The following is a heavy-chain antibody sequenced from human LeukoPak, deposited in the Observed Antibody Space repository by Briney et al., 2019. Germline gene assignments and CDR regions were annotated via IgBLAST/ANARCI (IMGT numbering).Heavy chain of an antibody. J-gene: IGHJ6*02. CDR1: GGSISSGDFY. CDR2: IYHSGIT. D-gene: IGHD4-11*01. V-gene: IGHV4-30-4*01. CDR3: ARDRSTVDYYGLDV. Sequence: SETLSLTCTVSGGSISSGDFYWSWIRQPPEKGLEYIGYIYHSGITFHNPSLRSRVTVSIDTSRNQFSLKLSSVTAADTAVYYCARDRSTVDYYGLDVWGQGTTVIVSS.